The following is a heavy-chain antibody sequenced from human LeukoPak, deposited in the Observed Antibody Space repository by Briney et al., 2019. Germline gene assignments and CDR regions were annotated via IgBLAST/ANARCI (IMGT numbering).Heavy chain of an antibody. Sequence: GGSLRLSCAASGFTFSSYAMSWVRQAPGKGLEWVSTISGTGGSTYYADSVKGRFTISRDISKNTLYLQMNMNSLRAEDTAAYYSARVVNEKIKSGYYSDYWGQGTLVTVSS. CDR2: ISGTGGST. D-gene: IGHD3-22*01. V-gene: IGHV3-23*01. CDR3: ARVVNEKIKSGYYSDY. J-gene: IGHJ4*02. CDR1: GFTFSSYA.